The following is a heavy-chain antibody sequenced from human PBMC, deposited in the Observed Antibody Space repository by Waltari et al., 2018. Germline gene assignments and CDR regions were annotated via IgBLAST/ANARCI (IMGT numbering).Heavy chain of an antibody. Sequence: EVQLVESGGGLVKPGGSLRLSCAASGFTFSSYSMNWVRQAPGKGLEGVASISSSSSYIYYADSVKGRFTISRDNAKNSLYLQMNSLRAEDTAVYYCARGDLGIGVDYWGQGTLVTVSS. CDR2: ISSSSSYI. V-gene: IGHV3-21*01. CDR1: GFTFSSYS. CDR3: ARGDLGIGVDY. D-gene: IGHD7-27*01. J-gene: IGHJ4*02.